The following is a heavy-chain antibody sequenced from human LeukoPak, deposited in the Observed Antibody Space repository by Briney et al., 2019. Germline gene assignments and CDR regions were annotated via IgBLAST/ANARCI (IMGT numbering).Heavy chain of an antibody. CDR3: ASYGSGRTSVYYFDY. CDR2: IYYGGST. V-gene: IGHV4-39*01. J-gene: IGHJ4*02. Sequence: KPSETLSLTCTVSGGSISSSSYYWGWIRQPPGKGLEWIGSIYYGGSTYYNPSLKSRVTISVDTSKNQFSLKLSSVTAADTAVYYCASYGSGRTSVYYFDYWGQGTLVTVSS. CDR1: GGSISSSSYY. D-gene: IGHD3-10*01.